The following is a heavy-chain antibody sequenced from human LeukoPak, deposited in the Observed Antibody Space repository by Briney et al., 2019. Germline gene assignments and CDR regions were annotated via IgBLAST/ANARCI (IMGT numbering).Heavy chain of an antibody. V-gene: IGHV3-23*01. CDR3: AKGFDGETWSAP. D-gene: IGHD3-10*01. J-gene: IGHJ5*02. Sequence: GGSLRLSCAASGFTFSSYAMSWVRQAPGKGLEWVSAISGSGGSTYYADSVKGRFTISRDNSKNTLYLQMNSLRAEDTAVYYGAKGFDGETWSAPGGQGTLAPVSP. CDR1: GFTFSSYA. CDR2: ISGSGGST.